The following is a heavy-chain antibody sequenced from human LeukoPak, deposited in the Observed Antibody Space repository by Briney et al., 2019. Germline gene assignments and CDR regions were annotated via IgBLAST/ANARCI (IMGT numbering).Heavy chain of an antibody. J-gene: IGHJ6*03. V-gene: IGHV4-39*01. D-gene: IGHD6-13*01. CDR2: IYYSGST. Sequence: SETLSLTCTVSGGSISSIGYYWGWSRQPPGRGLEWIGSIYYSGSTYYNPSLKSRVTISVDTSKNQFSLKLSSVTAADTAVYYCARQYSSSWYTYYYYMDVWGKGTTVTISS. CDR1: GGSISSIGYY. CDR3: ARQYSSSWYTYYYYMDV.